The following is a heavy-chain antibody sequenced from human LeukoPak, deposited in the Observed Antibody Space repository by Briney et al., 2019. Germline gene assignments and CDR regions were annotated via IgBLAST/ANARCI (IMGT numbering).Heavy chain of an antibody. CDR1: GCTLNELP. D-gene: IGHD3-10*02. J-gene: IGHJ4*02. V-gene: IGHV1-24*01. CDR2: FDHEDDEI. CDR3: ATVSVRGVTIDY. Sequence: ASVKVSCKVSGCTLNELPIHWVRQAPGKGLEWMGGFDHEDDEIVYAQKFQGRVTTTEDTSTDTAYMQLSSLRSEDTAVYYCATVSVRGVTIDYWGQGTLVTVSS.